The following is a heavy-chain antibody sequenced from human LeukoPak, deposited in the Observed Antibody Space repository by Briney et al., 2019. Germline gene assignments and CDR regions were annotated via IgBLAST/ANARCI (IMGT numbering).Heavy chain of an antibody. CDR3: ARGGDPLSY. Sequence: GASVTVSCKASGGTFSSYAISWVRQAPGQGLEWMGGIIPIFGTANYAQKFQGRVTITADKSTSTAYMELRSLRSDDTAVYYCARGGDPLSYWGQGTLVTVSS. V-gene: IGHV1-69*06. J-gene: IGHJ4*02. CDR2: IIPIFGTA. CDR1: GGTFSSYA. D-gene: IGHD2-21*02.